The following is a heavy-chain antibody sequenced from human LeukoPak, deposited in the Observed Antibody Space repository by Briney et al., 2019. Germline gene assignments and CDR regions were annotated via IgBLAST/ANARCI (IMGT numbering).Heavy chain of an antibody. V-gene: IGHV4-59*01. J-gene: IGHJ4*02. D-gene: IGHD5-12*01. CDR1: GGSISSYY. CDR2: IYYSGST. Sequence: SETLSLTCTVSGGSISSYYLTWIRQPPGKGLEWIGYIYYSGSTNYNPSLKSRVTISVDTSKNQFSLKLSSVTAADTAVYYCASSSLGYYFDYWGQGTLVTVSS. CDR3: ASSSLGYYFDY.